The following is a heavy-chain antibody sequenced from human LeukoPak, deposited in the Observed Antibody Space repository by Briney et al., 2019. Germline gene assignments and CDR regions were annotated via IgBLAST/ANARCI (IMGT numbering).Heavy chain of an antibody. CDR3: ARSYSSGWFPFDY. V-gene: IGHV4-4*02. D-gene: IGHD6-19*01. J-gene: IGHJ4*02. Sequence: SETLSLTCAVSGGSISSSNWWSWVRQPPGKGLEWIGEIYHSGSTNYNPSLKSRVTISVDKSKNQFSLKLSSVTAADTAVYYCARSYSSGWFPFDYWGQGTLVTVSS. CDR2: IYHSGST. CDR1: GGSISSSNW.